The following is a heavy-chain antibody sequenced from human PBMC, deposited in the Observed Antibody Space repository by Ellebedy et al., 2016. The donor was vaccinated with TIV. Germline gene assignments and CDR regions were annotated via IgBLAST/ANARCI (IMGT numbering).Heavy chain of an antibody. J-gene: IGHJ4*02. D-gene: IGHD2-8*01. CDR1: GFTFGNYW. CDR2: IKHDGSER. Sequence: PGGSLRLSCAASGFTFGNYWMSWVRQAPGKGLAWVANIKHDGSERYYVDSVKGRFTIARDNAKNSLYLEMSSLRAEDTAVYYCARPGEPYAINYWGQGILVTVSS. CDR3: ARPGEPYAINY. V-gene: IGHV3-7*03.